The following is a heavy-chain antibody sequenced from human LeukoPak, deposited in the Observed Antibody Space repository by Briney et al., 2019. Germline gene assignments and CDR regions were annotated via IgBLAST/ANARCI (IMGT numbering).Heavy chain of an antibody. D-gene: IGHD5-12*01. V-gene: IGHV1-69*06. CDR1: GGTFSSYA. Sequence: SVNVSCKASGGTFSSYAISWVRQAPGQGLEWMGGIIPIFGTANYAQKFQGRVTITADKSTNTAYMELSSLRSEDTAVYYCAARPPYSGYEDGDYWGQGTLVTVSS. CDR2: IIPIFGTA. CDR3: AARPPYSGYEDGDY. J-gene: IGHJ4*02.